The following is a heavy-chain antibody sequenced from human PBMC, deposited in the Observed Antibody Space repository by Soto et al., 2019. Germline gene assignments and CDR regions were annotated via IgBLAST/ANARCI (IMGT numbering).Heavy chain of an antibody. CDR3: ARDEGYCSGGSCYENVDY. Sequence: SLRLSCAASGFTFSSYGMHWVRQAPGKGLEWVAVIWYDGSNKYYADSVKGRFTISRDNSKNTLYLQMNSLRAEDTAVYYCARDEGYCSGGSCYENVDYWGQGTLVTVSS. CDR2: IWYDGSNK. V-gene: IGHV3-33*01. D-gene: IGHD2-15*01. J-gene: IGHJ4*02. CDR1: GFTFSSYG.